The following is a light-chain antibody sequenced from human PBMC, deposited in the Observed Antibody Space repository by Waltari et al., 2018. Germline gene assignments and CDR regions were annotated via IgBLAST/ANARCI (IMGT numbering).Light chain of an antibody. CDR1: RSVSSN. CDR2: GAS. CDR3: QQYNNWPRT. V-gene: IGKV3-15*01. J-gene: IGKJ1*01. Sequence: EIVMTQSPATLSVSPGERATLPCRASRSVSSNLAWYQQKPGQAPRLLISGASTSATGIPARFSGSGSGTEFTLTISSLQSEDFAVYYCQQYNNWPRTFGQGTKVEIK.